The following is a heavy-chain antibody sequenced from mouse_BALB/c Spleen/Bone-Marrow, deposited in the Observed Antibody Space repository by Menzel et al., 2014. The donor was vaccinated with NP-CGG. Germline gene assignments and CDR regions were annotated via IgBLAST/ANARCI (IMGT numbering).Heavy chain of an antibody. V-gene: IGHV1-69*02. CDR2: IDPSDSYT. J-gene: IGHJ2*01. CDR3: ARREYYGSSYLYFDY. CDR1: GYTFTSYW. Sequence: QVQLQQSGAELVKPGASVKLSCKASGYTFTSYWMHWVKQRPGQGLEWIGEIDPSDSYTNYNQKFKGKATLTVDKSSSTAYMQLSSLTSEDSAVYYCARREYYGSSYLYFDYWCQGTTLTVSS. D-gene: IGHD1-1*01.